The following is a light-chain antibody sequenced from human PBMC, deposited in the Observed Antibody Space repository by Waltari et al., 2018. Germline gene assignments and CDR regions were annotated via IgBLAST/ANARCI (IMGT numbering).Light chain of an antibody. CDR1: ISNIGAGYD. J-gene: IGLJ2*01. Sequence: QSVLTQPPSVSGPPGQRVTIYCTGSISNIGAGYDVHWYQQLPGTAPKLLINGNNKRPGGVPDRFSGSKSGTSASLAITGLQSDDEADYYCQSYDNILSGGVFGGGTKLTVL. CDR3: QSYDNILSGGV. CDR2: GNN. V-gene: IGLV1-40*01.